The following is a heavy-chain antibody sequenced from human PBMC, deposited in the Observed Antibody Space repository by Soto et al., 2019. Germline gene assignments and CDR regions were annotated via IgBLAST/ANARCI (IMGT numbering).Heavy chain of an antibody. CDR2: IVVGSGNT. Sequence: QMQLVQSGPEVKKPGTSVKVSCKASGFTFTSSAVQWVRQARGQRLEWIGWIVVGSGNTNYAQKFQERVTITRDRSTSTAYMELSSLRSEDTAVYYCEADRTDSSGYYPLYYGMDVWGQGNTVTGSS. J-gene: IGHJ6*02. CDR1: GFTFTSSA. CDR3: EADRTDSSGYYPLYYGMDV. D-gene: IGHD3-22*01. V-gene: IGHV1-58*01.